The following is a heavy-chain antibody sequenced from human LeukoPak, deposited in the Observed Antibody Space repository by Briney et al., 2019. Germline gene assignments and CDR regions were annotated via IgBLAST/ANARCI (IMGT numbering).Heavy chain of an antibody. CDR3: ARGGSSWPLPFDY. Sequence: PGGSLRLSCAASGFTFSSYEMNWVRQAPGKGLEWISYISSSGSTKYYADSVKGRFTISRDNAKNSLYLQMNSLRAEDTAVYYCARGGSSWPLPFDYWGQGTLVTVSS. CDR2: ISSSGSTK. J-gene: IGHJ4*02. D-gene: IGHD6-13*01. CDR1: GFTFSSYE. V-gene: IGHV3-48*03.